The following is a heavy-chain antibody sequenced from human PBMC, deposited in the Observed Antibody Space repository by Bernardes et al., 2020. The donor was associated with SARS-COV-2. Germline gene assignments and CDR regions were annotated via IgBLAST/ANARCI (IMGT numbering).Heavy chain of an antibody. J-gene: IGHJ5*02. CDR3: ARVRRGIVQGVMTLNWFDP. CDR2: IYYSGST. V-gene: IGHV4-59*01. CDR1: GGSISSYY. D-gene: IGHD3-10*01. Sequence: SETLSLTCTVSGGSISSYYWSWIRQPPGKGLEWIGYIYYSGSTNYNPSLKSRVTISVDTSKNQFSLKLSSVTAADTAVYYCARVRRGIVQGVMTLNWFDPWGQGTLVTVSS.